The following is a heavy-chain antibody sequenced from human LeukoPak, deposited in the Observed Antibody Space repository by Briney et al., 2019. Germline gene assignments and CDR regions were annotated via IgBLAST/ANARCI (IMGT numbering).Heavy chain of an antibody. CDR1: GGSFSGYY. V-gene: IGHV4-34*01. D-gene: IGHD3-9*01. Sequence: PSETLSLTCAVYGGSFSGYYWTWIRQPPGKGLEWIGEISHSASTNYNPSLKSRVTISVDTSKNHFSLKLSSVTAADTAVFYCARGRGYILTGYYKPLFDYWGQGTLVTVSS. J-gene: IGHJ4*02. CDR2: ISHSAST. CDR3: ARGRGYILTGYYKPLFDY.